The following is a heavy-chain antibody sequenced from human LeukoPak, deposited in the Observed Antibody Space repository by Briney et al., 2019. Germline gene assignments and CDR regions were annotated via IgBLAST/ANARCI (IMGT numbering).Heavy chain of an antibody. CDR3: AKADFGGYSYQFDY. V-gene: IGHV3-23*01. CDR1: GFTFSSYA. J-gene: IGHJ4*02. Sequence: PGGSLRLSCAASGFTFSSYAMSWVRQAPGKGLEWVSAISGSGGSTYYADSVKGRFTISRDNSKNTLYLQMNSLGAEDTAVYYCAKADFGGYSYQFDYWGQGTLVTVSS. D-gene: IGHD5-18*01. CDR2: ISGSGGST.